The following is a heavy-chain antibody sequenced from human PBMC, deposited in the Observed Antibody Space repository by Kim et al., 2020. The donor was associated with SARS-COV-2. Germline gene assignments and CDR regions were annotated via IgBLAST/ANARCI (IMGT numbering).Heavy chain of an antibody. CDR3: AREYCSSTSCYANYYYYYGMDV. CDR1: GDSVSSNSAA. J-gene: IGHJ6*02. Sequence: SQTLSLTCAISGDSVSSNSAAWNWIRQSPSRGLEWLGRTYYRSKWYNDYAVSVKSRITINPDTSKNQFSLQLNSVTPEDTAVYYCAREYCSSTSCYANYYYYYGMDVWGQGTTVTVSS. V-gene: IGHV6-1*01. CDR2: TYYRSKWYN. D-gene: IGHD2-2*01.